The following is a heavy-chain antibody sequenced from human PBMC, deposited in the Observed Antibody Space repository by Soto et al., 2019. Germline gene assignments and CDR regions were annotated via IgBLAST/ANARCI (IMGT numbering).Heavy chain of an antibody. D-gene: IGHD1-26*01. CDR2: IYYSGGT. J-gene: IGHJ4*02. CDR3: AARTLSGSYLFDY. Sequence: SETLSLTCTVSGGSISSYYWSWIRQPPGKGLEWIGYIYYSGGTNYNPSLKSRVTISVDTSKNQFSLKLSSVTAADTAVYYCAARTLSGSYLFDYWGQGTLVTVSS. V-gene: IGHV4-59*01. CDR1: GGSISSYY.